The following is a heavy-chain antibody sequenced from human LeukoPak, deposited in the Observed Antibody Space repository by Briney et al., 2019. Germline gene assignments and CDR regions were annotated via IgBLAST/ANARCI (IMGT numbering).Heavy chain of an antibody. V-gene: IGHV1-2*02. J-gene: IGHJ6*03. Sequence: ASVKASCKPSGYTFRNYATNWVRQAPGQGLEWMGWINPNSGGTNYAQKFQGRVTMTRDTSIRTAYMELSRLRSDDTAVYYCARDLYGSGDYYYYMDVWGKGTTVTVSS. CDR1: GYTFRNYA. CDR3: ARDLYGSGDYYYYMDV. D-gene: IGHD6-19*01. CDR2: INPNSGGT.